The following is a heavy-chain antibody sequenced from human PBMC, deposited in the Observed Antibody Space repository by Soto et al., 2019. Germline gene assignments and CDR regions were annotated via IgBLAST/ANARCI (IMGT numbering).Heavy chain of an antibody. D-gene: IGHD2-2*01. CDR1: GGTFSSYA. J-gene: IGHJ3*02. Sequence: VQLLESGAEVKKPGSSVKVSCKASGGTFSSYAISWVRQAPGQGLEWMGGIIPIFGTANYAQKFQGRVTITADKSTSTAYMELSSLRSEDTAVYYCARWAVVVPAALGGAFDIWGQGTMVTVSS. CDR3: ARWAVVVPAALGGAFDI. V-gene: IGHV1-69*06. CDR2: IIPIFGTA.